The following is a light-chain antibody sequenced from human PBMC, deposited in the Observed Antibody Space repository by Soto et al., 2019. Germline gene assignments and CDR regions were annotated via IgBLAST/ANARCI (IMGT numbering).Light chain of an antibody. CDR2: GNI. CDR3: CSYAGSDNFYV. CDR1: SSNIGAGYD. V-gene: IGLV1-40*01. J-gene: IGLJ1*01. Sequence: QSVLTQPPSVSGAPGQRVTISCTGSSSNIGAGYDVHWYQQRPGTAPKLLIFGNINRPSGVPDRFSGSKSGTSASLAITGLQAEDEGDYYCCSYAGSDNFYVFGTGTKLTV.